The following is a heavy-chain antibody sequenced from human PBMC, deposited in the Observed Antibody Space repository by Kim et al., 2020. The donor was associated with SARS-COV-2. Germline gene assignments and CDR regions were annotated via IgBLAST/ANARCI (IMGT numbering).Heavy chain of an antibody. Sequence: KKYYIDTVKGRITISRDNAKNLMYLQMSGLRAEETAVYYCARDIRGTWFDPWGQGTLVTVSS. CDR2: KK. J-gene: IGHJ5*02. CDR3: ARDIRGTWFDP. V-gene: IGHV3-7*01. D-gene: IGHD3-16*01.